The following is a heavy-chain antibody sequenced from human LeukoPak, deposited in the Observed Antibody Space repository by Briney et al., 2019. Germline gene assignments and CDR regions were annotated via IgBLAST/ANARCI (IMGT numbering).Heavy chain of an antibody. D-gene: IGHD4-17*01. CDR3: AADHYGAHPSYYYYGMDV. CDR2: IVVGSGNT. Sequence: SVKVSCKASGFTSTSSAMQWVRQARGQRLEWIGWIVVGSGNTNYAQKFQERVTITRDMSTSTAYMELSSLRSEDTAVYYCAADHYGAHPSYYYYGMDVWGQGTTDTVSS. V-gene: IGHV1-58*02. CDR1: GFTSTSSA. J-gene: IGHJ6*02.